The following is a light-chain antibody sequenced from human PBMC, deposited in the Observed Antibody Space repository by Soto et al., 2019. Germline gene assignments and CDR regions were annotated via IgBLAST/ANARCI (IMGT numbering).Light chain of an antibody. Sequence: DIQMTQSPSSLSASVGDTVTITCRASQSISVHLNWYQQKPGKVPKRLIYAASYLQRGVPSRFSGSGSETDFALTISSLHPEDFVTYYCQESTITPYTFGQGTKLEIK. CDR2: AAS. V-gene: IGKV1-39*01. CDR1: QSISVH. J-gene: IGKJ2*01. CDR3: QESTITPYT.